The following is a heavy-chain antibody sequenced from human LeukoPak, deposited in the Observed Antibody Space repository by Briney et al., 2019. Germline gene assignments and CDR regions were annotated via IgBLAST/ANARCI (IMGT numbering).Heavy chain of an antibody. CDR1: GFTFSSYA. V-gene: IGHV3-30*02. CDR3: AKGGGGVLAS. Sequence: PGGSLRLSCATSGFTFSSYAMSWVRQAPGKGLEWVAFIRYDGSNKYYADSVKGRFTISRDNSKNTLFLQMNSLKADDTAVYYCAKGGGGVLASWGQGTLVTVSS. CDR2: IRYDGSNK. J-gene: IGHJ4*02. D-gene: IGHD3-16*01.